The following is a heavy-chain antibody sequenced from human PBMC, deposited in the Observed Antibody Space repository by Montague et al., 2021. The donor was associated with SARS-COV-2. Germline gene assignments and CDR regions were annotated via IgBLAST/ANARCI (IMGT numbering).Heavy chain of an antibody. CDR3: ARLKRYFDSSGSPSAFDF. CDR1: GGSITNNIDY. CDR2: YYYTGNT. D-gene: IGHD3-22*01. V-gene: IGHV4-39*02. Sequence: SETLSLTCTVSGGSITNNIDYWAWIRQPPGMGLEWIGSYYYTGNTYYNPSLQIRVSISTVTSKNHFTLKLSSVTAAETAVYYCARLKRYFDSSGSPSAFDFWGQGTKVTVSS. J-gene: IGHJ3*01.